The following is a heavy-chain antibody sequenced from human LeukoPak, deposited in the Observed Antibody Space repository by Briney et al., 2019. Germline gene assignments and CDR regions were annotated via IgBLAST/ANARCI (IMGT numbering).Heavy chain of an antibody. CDR1: GFTFNSYT. J-gene: IGHJ5*02. V-gene: IGHV3-21*01. D-gene: IGHD4-17*01. CDR3: ARDPYGDYSEQT. CDR2: ISSSSSYI. Sequence: GGSLRLSCAASGFTFNSYTVNWVRQVPGKGLEWVSSISSSSSYIYYADSVKGRFTISRDNAKNSLYLQMNSLRAEDTAVYYCARDPYGDYSEQTWGQGTLVTVSS.